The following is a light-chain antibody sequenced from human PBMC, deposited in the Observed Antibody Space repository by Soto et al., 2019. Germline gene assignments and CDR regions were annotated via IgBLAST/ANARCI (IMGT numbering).Light chain of an antibody. J-gene: IGKJ5*01. CDR3: QQAKSFPIT. CDR1: QDIGNW. Sequence: DIQVTQSRPSVTASVGDRVTITCRASQDIGNWMTWYQQKPGKAPKLLIYSASTLVRGVPSRFSGSGSGTEFTLTISGLQPEDSLTYYCQQAKSFPITFGQGTRLEIK. V-gene: IGKV1-12*01. CDR2: SAS.